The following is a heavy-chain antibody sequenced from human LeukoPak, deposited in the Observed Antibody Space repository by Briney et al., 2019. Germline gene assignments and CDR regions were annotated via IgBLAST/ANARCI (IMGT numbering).Heavy chain of an antibody. CDR3: ARVLGAYYYYGMDV. J-gene: IGHJ6*02. D-gene: IGHD3-16*01. Sequence: SETLSLTCTVSGGSISSGDYYWSWIRQPPGQGLEWIGYIYYSGSTYYNPSLKSRVTISVDTSKNQFSLKLSSVTAADTAVYYCARVLGAYYYYGMDVWGQGTTVTVSS. V-gene: IGHV4-30-4*01. CDR2: IYYSGST. CDR1: GGSISSGDYY.